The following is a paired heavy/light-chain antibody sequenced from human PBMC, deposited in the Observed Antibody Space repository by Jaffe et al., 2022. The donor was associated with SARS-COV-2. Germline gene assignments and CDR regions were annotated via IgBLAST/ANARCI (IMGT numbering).Light chain of an antibody. J-gene: IGLJ2*01. V-gene: IGLV1-40*01. CDR2: GNT. CDR1: SSNIGAGYD. Sequence: QSVLTQPPSVSGAPGQAVTFSCTGSSSNIGAGYDVHWYQQLPGVAPKLLIYGNTNRPSGVPDRFSGSRSATSASLDIAGLQAEDEADYFCQSYDSSLSGLVFGGGTKLTVL. CDR3: QSYDSSLSGLV.
Heavy chain of an antibody. Sequence: QVQLQESGPGLVRPSQTLSLTCTVSGGSISTGSFTWSWIRLHPGKGLEWIGHISHSGSTYYNPSLKSRLTMSVDTSKNQFSLRLRSVTVADTAVYYCARDRSSNWNDDHWFDPWGQGTLVTVSS. CDR2: ISHSGST. J-gene: IGHJ5*02. CDR3: ARDRSSNWNDDHWFDP. CDR1: GGSISTGSFT. D-gene: IGHD1-20*01. V-gene: IGHV4-31*03.